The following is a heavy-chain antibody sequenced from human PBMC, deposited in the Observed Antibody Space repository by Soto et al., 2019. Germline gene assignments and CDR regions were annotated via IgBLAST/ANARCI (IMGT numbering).Heavy chain of an antibody. CDR1: GFTFSSYG. CDR3: AKGSVVGADYSYGMDV. J-gene: IGHJ6*02. V-gene: IGHV3-23*01. CDR2: VSGSGGSV. D-gene: IGHD2-2*01. Sequence: EVQLLDSGGDLVQPGGSLTLSCAAAGFTFSSYGMSWVRQAPGKGLEWVSAVSGSGGSVYYADSVRGRFTISRDNSKNTLYLQVNSLRAEDTGIYYCAKGSVVGADYSYGMDVWGQGTTVTVSS.